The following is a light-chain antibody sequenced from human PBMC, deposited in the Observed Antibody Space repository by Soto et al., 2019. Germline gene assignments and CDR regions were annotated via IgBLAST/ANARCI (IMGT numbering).Light chain of an antibody. CDR3: QQYGSSPFT. CDR2: GAS. V-gene: IGKV3-20*01. J-gene: IGKJ3*01. Sequence: EIVLTQSPATLSLSPGERATLSCRASQSVSSSYLAWYQQKPGQAPSLLIYGASSRATGIPDRFSGSGSGTDFTLTISRLEPEDFAVYYCQQYGSSPFTFGPGTKVDIK. CDR1: QSVSSSY.